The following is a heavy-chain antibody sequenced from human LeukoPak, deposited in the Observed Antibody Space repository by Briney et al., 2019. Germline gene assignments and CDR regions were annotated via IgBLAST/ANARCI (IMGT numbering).Heavy chain of an antibody. CDR2: FDPEDGDA. CDR3: TTRHSGSWFGAFDI. J-gene: IGHJ3*02. D-gene: IGHD1-26*01. CDR1: GYTLTELS. V-gene: IGHV1-24*01. Sequence: GASVKVSCKVSGYTLTELSIHWVRQAPGKGLEWMGCFDPEDGDAIYAQSFQGRVTMTEDTSTDTPYMELRSLRSEDTAVYYCTTRHSGSWFGAFDIWGQGTMVTVSS.